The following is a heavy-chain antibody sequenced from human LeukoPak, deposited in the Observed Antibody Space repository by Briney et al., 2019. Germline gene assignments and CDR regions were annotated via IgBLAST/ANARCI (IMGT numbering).Heavy chain of an antibody. Sequence: SETLSLTCSVSGGSINRGGYYWSWVRQHPGQGLEWIGYVYYTGTTNYNPSLKSRVTMSVDTSKNQFYLKLTSVTVADTAVYCARVPTPYDASAQVDPWGQGTLVTVSS. J-gene: IGHJ5*02. CDR1: GGSINRGGYY. CDR2: VYYTGTT. D-gene: IGHD3-22*01. V-gene: IGHV4-31*03. CDR3: ARVPTPYDASAQVDP.